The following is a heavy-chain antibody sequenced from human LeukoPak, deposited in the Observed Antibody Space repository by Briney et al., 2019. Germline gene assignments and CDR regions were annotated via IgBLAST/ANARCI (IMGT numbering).Heavy chain of an antibody. Sequence: ASVKVSCKASGYTFTGYYMHWVRQAPGQGLEWMGWINPNSGGTNYAQKFQGRVTMTRDTSISTAYMELSRLRSDDTAVYYCATIPGYYYGSGSPYYFDYWGQGTLVTVAS. CDR2: INPNSGGT. V-gene: IGHV1-2*02. CDR1: GYTFTGYY. CDR3: ATIPGYYYGSGSPYYFDY. D-gene: IGHD3-10*01. J-gene: IGHJ4*02.